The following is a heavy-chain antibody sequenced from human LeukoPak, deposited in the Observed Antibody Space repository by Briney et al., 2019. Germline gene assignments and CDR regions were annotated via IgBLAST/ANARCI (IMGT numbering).Heavy chain of an antibody. CDR1: GYTFTDHY. Sequence: ASVKVSCKASGYTFTDHYIHWVRQAPGQGLGWMGRINPNSGGTNVAQEFQGRVTMTRDTSISTAYMELSGLRSDDTAMYYCARVMVSLVRGDYFYFDYWAQGTLVTVSS. V-gene: IGHV1-2*06. J-gene: IGHJ4*02. CDR2: INPNSGGT. CDR3: ARVMVSLVRGDYFYFDY. D-gene: IGHD3-10*01.